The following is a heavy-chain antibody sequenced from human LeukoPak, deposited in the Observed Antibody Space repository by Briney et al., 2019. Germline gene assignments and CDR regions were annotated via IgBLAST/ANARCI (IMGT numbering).Heavy chain of an antibody. CDR2: INPISGGT. Sequence: ASVKVSCKASGYTFTGYYMHWVRQAPGQGLEWTGWINPISGGTNYAQKFQGRVTMTRDTSISTAYMELSRLRSDDTAVYYCAREQHYYDSSGWIDYWGQGTLVTVSS. J-gene: IGHJ4*02. V-gene: IGHV1-2*02. CDR1: GYTFTGYY. CDR3: AREQHYYDSSGWIDY. D-gene: IGHD3-22*01.